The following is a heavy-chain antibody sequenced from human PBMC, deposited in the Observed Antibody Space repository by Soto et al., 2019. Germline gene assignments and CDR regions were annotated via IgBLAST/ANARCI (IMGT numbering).Heavy chain of an antibody. D-gene: IGHD6-19*01. CDR1: GYSFTSYW. CDR3: ARHSIAVALFDAFDI. J-gene: IGHJ3*02. Sequence: PGESLKISCKGSGYSFTSYWIGWVLQMPGKGLEWMGIIYPGDSDTRYSPSFQGQVTISADKSISTAYLQWSSLKASDTAMYYCARHSIAVALFDAFDIWGQGTMVTGSS. V-gene: IGHV5-51*01. CDR2: IYPGDSDT.